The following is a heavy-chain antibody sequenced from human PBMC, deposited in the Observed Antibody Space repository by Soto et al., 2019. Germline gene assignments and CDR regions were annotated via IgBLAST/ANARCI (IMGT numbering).Heavy chain of an antibody. V-gene: IGHV1-69*13. CDR1: GGTFSSYA. CDR2: IIPIFGTA. CDR3: GLEVVATIQPDNWFDP. J-gene: IGHJ5*02. D-gene: IGHD5-12*01. Sequence: AASVKVSCKASGGTFSSYAISWVRQAPGQGLEWMGGIIPIFGTANYAQKFQGRVTITADESTSTAYMELSSLRSEDTAVYYCGLEVVATIQPDNWFDPWGQGTLVTVSS.